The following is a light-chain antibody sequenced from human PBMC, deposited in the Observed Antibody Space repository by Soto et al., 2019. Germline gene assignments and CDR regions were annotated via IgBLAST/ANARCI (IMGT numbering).Light chain of an antibody. Sequence: AIRMTQSPSSLSASTGDRVTITCRASQGISSYLAWYQQKPGKAPKLLIYAASTWQSGVPSRFSGSGSGTDFTLTIICLQAEDFATYYCQQYYSYPRTFGQGTKVEIK. CDR3: QQYYSYPRT. V-gene: IGKV1-8*01. CDR2: AAS. J-gene: IGKJ1*01. CDR1: QGISSY.